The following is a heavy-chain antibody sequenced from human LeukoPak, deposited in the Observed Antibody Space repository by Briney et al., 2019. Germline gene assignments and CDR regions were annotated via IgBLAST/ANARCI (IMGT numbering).Heavy chain of an antibody. CDR3: ARGTMFPYYFDY. D-gene: IGHD3-10*02. CDR2: ISSSSSYI. V-gene: IGHV3-21*01. CDR1: GFTFSNAW. Sequence: GGSLRLSCAASGFTFSNAWMSWVRQAPGKGLEWVSFISSSSSYIYYADSVKGRFTISRDNAKNSLYLQMNSLRAEDTAVCYCARGTMFPYYFDYWGQGTLVTVSS. J-gene: IGHJ4*02.